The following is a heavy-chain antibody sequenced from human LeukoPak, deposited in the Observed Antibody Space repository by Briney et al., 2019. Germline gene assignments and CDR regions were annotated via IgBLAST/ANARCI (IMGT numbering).Heavy chain of an antibody. V-gene: IGHV4-59*08. CDR2: IYHSGST. J-gene: IGHJ4*02. D-gene: IGHD2-15*01. CDR1: GFTFSSSTMN. CDR3: ARRSEFDNTHYHYFDY. Sequence: GSLRLSCAASGFTFSSSTMNWVRQAPGKGLEWIGTIYHSGSTEYNPSLKSRVAIFVDTSKNQFSLILHSVAAADTAVYYCARRSEFDNTHYHYFDYWGQGALVTVSS.